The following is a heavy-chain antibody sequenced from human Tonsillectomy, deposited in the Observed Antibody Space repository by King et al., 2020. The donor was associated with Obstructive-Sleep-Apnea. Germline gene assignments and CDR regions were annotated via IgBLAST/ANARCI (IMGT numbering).Heavy chain of an antibody. CDR1: GGSISSSSYY. CDR2: IYYSGST. CDR3: ARALWGGRMWFDP. Sequence: QLQESGPGLVKPSETLSLTCNVSGGSISSSSYYWGWIRQPPGKGLGWIASIYYSGSTFYNPSLKSRVTMSVDTSTNQFSLKLSSVTAADTAVCYCARALWGGRMWFDPWGQGTLVAVSS. J-gene: IGHJ5*02. D-gene: IGHD3-3*01. V-gene: IGHV4-39*07.